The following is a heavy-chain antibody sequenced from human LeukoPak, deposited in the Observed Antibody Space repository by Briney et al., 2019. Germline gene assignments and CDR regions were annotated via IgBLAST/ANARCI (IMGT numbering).Heavy chain of an antibody. Sequence: SETLSLTCAVYGGSFSGYYWSWIRQPPGKGLEWIGEINHSGSTNYNPSLKSRVTISVDTSKNQFSLKLSSVTAADTAVYYCARGRRYFDWLFPGPFDYWGQGTLVTVSS. V-gene: IGHV4-34*01. CDR2: INHSGST. J-gene: IGHJ4*02. D-gene: IGHD3-9*01. CDR3: ARGRRYFDWLFPGPFDY. CDR1: GGSFSGYY.